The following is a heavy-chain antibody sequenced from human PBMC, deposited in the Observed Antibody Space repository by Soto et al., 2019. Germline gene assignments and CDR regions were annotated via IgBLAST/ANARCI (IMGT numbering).Heavy chain of an antibody. D-gene: IGHD4-17*01. V-gene: IGHV3-21*01. Sequence: EVQLVESGGGLVKPGGSLRLSCAASGFTFSSYTMNWVRQAPGKGLEWVSSISGSGSYIYYADSVKGRFTISRDKARNSLYLQMNSLRAEDTAVYSCARDYYGDYALDYWGQGTLVTVSS. CDR3: ARDYYGDYALDY. CDR1: GFTFSSYT. J-gene: IGHJ4*02. CDR2: ISGSGSYI.